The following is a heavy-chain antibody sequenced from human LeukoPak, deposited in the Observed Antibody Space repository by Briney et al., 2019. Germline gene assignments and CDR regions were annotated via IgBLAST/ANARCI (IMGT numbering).Heavy chain of an antibody. CDR3: ARGWSVQALYYFDY. CDR1: GGSFSGYY. J-gene: IGHJ4*02. CDR2: INHSGST. V-gene: IGHV4-34*01. D-gene: IGHD3-3*01. Sequence: PSETLSLTCAVYGGSFSGYYWSWIRQPPGKGLEWIGEINHSGSTNYNPSLKSRVTISVDTSKNQFSLKLSSVTAADTAVYYCARGWSVQALYYFDYWGQGTLVTVSS.